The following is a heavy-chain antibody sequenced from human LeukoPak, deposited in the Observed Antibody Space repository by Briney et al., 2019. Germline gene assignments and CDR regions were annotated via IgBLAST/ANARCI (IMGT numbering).Heavy chain of an antibody. CDR2: IYYSGST. V-gene: IGHV4-39*01. CDR1: GRSISSSSCY. CDR3: ARHGLWFGETWFDP. Sequence: SETLSRTCTVSGRSISSSSCYWGWIRHPPGKELECIGSIYYSGSTYYNPSLKSRVTISVDTSKNQFSLKLSSVTAADTAVYYCARHGLWFGETWFDPWGQGTLVTVSS. J-gene: IGHJ5*02. D-gene: IGHD3-10*01.